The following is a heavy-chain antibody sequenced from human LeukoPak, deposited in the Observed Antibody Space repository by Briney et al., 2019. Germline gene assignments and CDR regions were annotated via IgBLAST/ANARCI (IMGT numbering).Heavy chain of an antibody. Sequence: SVKVSCKASGGTFSSYAISWVRQAPGQGLEWMGRIIPILGIANYAQKFQGRVTITADKSTSTAYMELSSLRSEDTAVYYCARDRWAGGDWVDYWGQGTLVTVSS. D-gene: IGHD2-21*01. V-gene: IGHV1-69*04. CDR2: IIPILGIA. CDR3: ARDRWAGGDWVDY. CDR1: GGTFSSYA. J-gene: IGHJ4*02.